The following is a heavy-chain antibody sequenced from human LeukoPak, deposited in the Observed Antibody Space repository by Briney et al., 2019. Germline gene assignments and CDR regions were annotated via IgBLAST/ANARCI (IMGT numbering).Heavy chain of an antibody. CDR3: ARANIVLMVYAY. CDR1: GVSISSSSYY. Sequence: SETLSLTCTVSGVSISSSSYYWGWIRQPPGKGLEWIGSIYYSGSTYYNPSLKSRVTISVDTSKNQFSLKLSSVTAADTAVYYCARANIVLMVYAYWGQGTLVTVSS. D-gene: IGHD2-8*01. CDR2: IYYSGST. V-gene: IGHV4-39*07. J-gene: IGHJ4*02.